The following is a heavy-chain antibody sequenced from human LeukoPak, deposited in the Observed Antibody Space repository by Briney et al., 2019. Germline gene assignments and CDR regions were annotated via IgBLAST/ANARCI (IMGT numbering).Heavy chain of an antibody. V-gene: IGHV3-48*03. CDR2: ISSSGSTI. D-gene: IGHD5-12*01. CDR3: ARDQGYSGYDLLY. Sequence: SLRLFCGASGFTFSSYEMNWVRQAPGKGLEGVSYISSSGSTIYYADSVKGRFTISRDNAKNSLYLQMNSLRAEDTAVYYCARDQGYSGYDLLYWGQGTLVTVSS. J-gene: IGHJ4*02. CDR1: GFTFSSYE.